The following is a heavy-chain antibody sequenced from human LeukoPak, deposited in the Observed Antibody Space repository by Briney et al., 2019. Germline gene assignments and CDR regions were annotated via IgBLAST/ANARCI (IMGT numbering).Heavy chain of an antibody. J-gene: IGHJ6*02. D-gene: IGHD3-3*01. V-gene: IGHV3-33*01. CDR1: GFTFSSYG. Sequence: GGSLRLSCAASGFTFSSYGMHWVRQAPGKGLEWVAVIWYDGSNKYYADSVKGRFTISRDNSKNTLYLQMNSLRAEDTAVYYCARDPHPSIFGVEDDPEYYYYGMDVWGQGTTVAVSS. CDR2: IWYDGSNK. CDR3: ARDPHPSIFGVEDDPEYYYYGMDV.